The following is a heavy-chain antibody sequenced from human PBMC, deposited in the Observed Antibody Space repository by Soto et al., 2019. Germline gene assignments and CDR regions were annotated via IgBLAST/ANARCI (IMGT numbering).Heavy chain of an antibody. V-gene: IGHV3-30-3*01. Sequence: ESGGGVVQPERSLRLSCAASGFTFSNYVMHWVRQAPGKGLEWVAVVSYDGSNKYYADSVKGRFTISRDNSKNTVYLQMNSLRAEDTAVYYCARARCSPSCPLGDYWGQGTRVTVSS. CDR2: VSYDGSNK. D-gene: IGHD2-2*01. CDR1: GFTFSNYV. J-gene: IGHJ4*02. CDR3: ARARCSPSCPLGDY.